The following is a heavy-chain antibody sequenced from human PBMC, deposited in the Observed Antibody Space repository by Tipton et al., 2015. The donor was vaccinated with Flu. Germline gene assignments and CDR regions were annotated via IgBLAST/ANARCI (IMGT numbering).Heavy chain of an antibody. Sequence: TLSLTCTVSGGSISSYHWSWIRQPAGKGLEWIGRVFSSGITNYNPSLKSRVTMSVGTSKNQFSLNLTSVTAADAAVYYCTRGGTNLGYCRGNTCYSPYYFDYWGQGTLVTVSS. J-gene: IGHJ4*02. CDR1: GGSISSYH. CDR3: TRGGTNLGYCRGNTCYSPYYFDY. V-gene: IGHV4-4*07. CDR2: VFSSGIT. D-gene: IGHD2-15*01.